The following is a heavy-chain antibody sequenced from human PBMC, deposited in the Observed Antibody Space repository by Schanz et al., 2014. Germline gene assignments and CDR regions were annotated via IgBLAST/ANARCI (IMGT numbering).Heavy chain of an antibody. Sequence: VHLEESGGGVVQPGRSLRLSCAASGFTFHTYDMHWVRQAPGKGLEWVAQISHDGHRDFYADSVKGRFTISRDNAENTLYLQMNSLRAEDTGVYYCARGREVVAKIFDVWGQGTMVTVSS. CDR1: GFTFHTYD. D-gene: IGHD3-22*01. CDR3: ARGREVVAKIFDV. V-gene: IGHV3-30-3*01. CDR2: ISHDGHRD. J-gene: IGHJ3*01.